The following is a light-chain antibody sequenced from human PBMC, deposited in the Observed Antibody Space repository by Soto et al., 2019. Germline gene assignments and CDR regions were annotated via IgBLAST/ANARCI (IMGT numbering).Light chain of an antibody. CDR1: SSDVGSYNL. V-gene: IGLV2-23*02. J-gene: IGLJ2*01. CDR2: EVS. CDR3: CSYAGSKV. Sequence: QSALTQPASVSGSPGQSITISCTGTSSDVGSYNLVSWYQQHPGKAPKLMIYEVSKRPSGVSNRFSGSKSGNTASLTISGLQAEDEADYYWCSYAGSKVFGGGTKLTVL.